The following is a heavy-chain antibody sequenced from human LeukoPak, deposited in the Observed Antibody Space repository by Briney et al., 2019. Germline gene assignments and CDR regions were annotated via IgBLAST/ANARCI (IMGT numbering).Heavy chain of an antibody. V-gene: IGHV3-30*04. CDR2: ISYDESNK. Sequence: GRSLRLSCAASGFTFSSYAMHWVRQAPGKGLEWVAVISYDESNKYYADSVKGRFTISRDNSKNTLYLQMNSLRAEDTAVYYCARDTPYGDYGWHNWSDPWGQGTLVTVSS. J-gene: IGHJ5*02. CDR3: ARDTPYGDYGWHNWSDP. D-gene: IGHD4-17*01. CDR1: GFTFSSYA.